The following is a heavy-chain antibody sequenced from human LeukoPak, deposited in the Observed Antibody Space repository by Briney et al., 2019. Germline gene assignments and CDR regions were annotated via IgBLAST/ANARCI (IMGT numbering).Heavy chain of an antibody. CDR2: INDNGGST. Sequence: GGSLRLSCAASGFTFSSYAMSWVRQTPGKGLEWVSGINDNGGSTYYADSVKGRLTIYRDNSKNTLFLQMNSLRAEDTAVYYCAKAPSSAVRPSRWFDPWGQGTLVTVSS. V-gene: IGHV3-23*01. J-gene: IGHJ5*02. D-gene: IGHD6-6*01. CDR1: GFTFSSYA. CDR3: AKAPSSAVRPSRWFDP.